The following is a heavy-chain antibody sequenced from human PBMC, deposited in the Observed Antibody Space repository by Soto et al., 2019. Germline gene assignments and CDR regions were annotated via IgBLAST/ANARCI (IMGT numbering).Heavy chain of an antibody. Sequence: QVQLVQSGAEVKKPGSSVKVSCKASGGTFSTYAITWVRQAPGQGLEWLGGIIPIFGTTDYARKFQGRVTFTADESTSTGFIELSRLTSEDTGVYYCARGVGAYYFDYGGQGTLVTVSS. CDR1: GGTFSTYA. CDR3: ARGVGAYYFDY. D-gene: IGHD1-26*01. CDR2: IIPIFGTT. J-gene: IGHJ4*02. V-gene: IGHV1-69*01.